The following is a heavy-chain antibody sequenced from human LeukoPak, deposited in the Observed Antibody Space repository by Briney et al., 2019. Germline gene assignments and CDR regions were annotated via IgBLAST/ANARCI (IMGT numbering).Heavy chain of an antibody. V-gene: IGHV3-11*01. D-gene: IGHD4-17*01. J-gene: IGHJ4*02. Sequence: GGSLRLSCAASGFTFNDYYMTWVRQAPGKGLEWVSYISSDGTTIYHADAVKGRFTISRDNAKNPLYLQMNSLRAEDTAVYYCARGNGENIRSHFDYWGQGTLVTVSS. CDR3: ARGNGENIRSHFDY. CDR1: GFTFNDYY. CDR2: ISSDGTTI.